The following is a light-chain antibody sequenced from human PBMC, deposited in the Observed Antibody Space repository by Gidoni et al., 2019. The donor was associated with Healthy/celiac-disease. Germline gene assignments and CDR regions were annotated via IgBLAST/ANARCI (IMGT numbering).Light chain of an antibody. V-gene: IGKV1-8*01. CDR2: AAS. CDR3: QQYYSYPWT. CDR1: HGISSY. J-gene: IGKJ1*01. Sequence: AIRMTQSPSSLSASTGDRVTIPCRASHGISSYLAWYQQKPGKAPKLLIYAASTLQSGVPSRFSGSGSGTDFTLTISCLQSEDFATYYCQQYYSYPWTFGQGTKVEIK.